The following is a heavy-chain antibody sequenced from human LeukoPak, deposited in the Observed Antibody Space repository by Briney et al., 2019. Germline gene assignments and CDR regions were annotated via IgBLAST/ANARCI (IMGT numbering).Heavy chain of an antibody. J-gene: IGHJ4*02. CDR2: INNSGSA. V-gene: IGHV4-34*01. CDR1: GGSFSGYY. D-gene: IGHD6-13*01. CDR3: VRDIAAAGGFDY. Sequence: PSETLSLTCGVYGGSFSGYYWSWMRQPPGKGLEWIGEINNSGSANYNPSLKSRVTISVDTSKNQFSLKLSSVTAADTAVYYCVRDIAAAGGFDYWGQGTLVTVSS.